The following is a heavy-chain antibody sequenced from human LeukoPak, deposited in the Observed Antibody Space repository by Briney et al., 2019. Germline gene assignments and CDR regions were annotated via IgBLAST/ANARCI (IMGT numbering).Heavy chain of an antibody. CDR3: AREGGSGSYDFDY. V-gene: IGHV1-69*13. CDR2: IIPIFGTA. CDR1: GGTFSSYA. J-gene: IGHJ4*02. D-gene: IGHD1-26*01. Sequence: SVKVSCKASGGTFSSYAISWVRQAPGLGLEWMGGIIPIFGTANYAQKFQGRVTITADESTSTAYMELSSLRSEDTAVYYCAREGGSGSYDFDYWGQGTLVTVSS.